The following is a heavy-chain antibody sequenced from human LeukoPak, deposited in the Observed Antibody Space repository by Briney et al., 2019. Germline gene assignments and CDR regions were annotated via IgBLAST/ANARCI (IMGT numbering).Heavy chain of an antibody. J-gene: IGHJ6*03. D-gene: IGHD6-19*01. Sequence: SCKASGYTFTGYYMHWVRQAPGKGLEYVSAISSNGGSTYYANSVKGRFTISRDNSKNTLYLQMGSLRAEDMAVYYCAREGAKQWLDYYYYMDVWGKGTTVTVSS. V-gene: IGHV3-64*01. CDR1: GYTFTGYY. CDR3: AREGAKQWLDYYYYMDV. CDR2: ISSNGGST.